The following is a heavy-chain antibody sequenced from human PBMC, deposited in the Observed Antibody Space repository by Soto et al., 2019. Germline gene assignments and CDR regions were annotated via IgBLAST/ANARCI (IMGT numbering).Heavy chain of an antibody. D-gene: IGHD2-2*01. CDR2: TYYRSKWYN. V-gene: IGHV6-1*01. Sequence: SQTLSLTCAISGDSVSSNSAAWNWIRQSPSRGLEWLGRTYYRSKWYNDYAVSVKSRITINPDTSKNQFSLQLNSVTPEDTAVYYCARDIVLVPAAMRYYYYGMDVWGQGTTVTVSS. CDR3: ARDIVLVPAAMRYYYYGMDV. J-gene: IGHJ6*02. CDR1: GDSVSSNSAA.